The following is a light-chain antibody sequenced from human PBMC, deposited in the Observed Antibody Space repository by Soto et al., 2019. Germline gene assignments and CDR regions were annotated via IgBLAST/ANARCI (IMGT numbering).Light chain of an antibody. CDR1: SSDVGGYNY. CDR3: CSYAGNYTLL. V-gene: IGLV2-11*01. J-gene: IGLJ2*01. CDR2: DVS. Sequence: QSALTQPRSVSGSPGQSVTISCTGTSSDVGGYNYVSWYQQHPGKAPKLMIYDVSKRPSGVPDRFSGSKSGNTASVAISGLQAEDEADYYCCSYAGNYTLLFGGGTTLTVL.